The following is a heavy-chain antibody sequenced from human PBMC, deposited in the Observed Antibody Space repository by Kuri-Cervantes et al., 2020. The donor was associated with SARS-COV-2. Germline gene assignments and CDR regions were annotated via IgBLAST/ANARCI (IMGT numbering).Heavy chain of an antibody. Sequence: ASVKVSCKASGYTFTSYDINWVPQATGQGLEWMGWMNPNSGNTGYAQKFQGRVTMTRNTSISTAYMELNSLRAADTAVYYCAKAGSPGYSGSYYGTPVSKYFDYWGQGTRVT. CDR1: GYTFTSYD. CDR2: MNPNSGNT. J-gene: IGHJ4*02. V-gene: IGHV1-8*01. CDR3: AKAGSPGYSGSYYGTPVSKYFDY. D-gene: IGHD1-26*01.